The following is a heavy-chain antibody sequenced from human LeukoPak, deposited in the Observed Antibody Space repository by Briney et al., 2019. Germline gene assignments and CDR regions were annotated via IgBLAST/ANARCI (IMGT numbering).Heavy chain of an antibody. Sequence: SETLSLTCTVCGGSISSYYWSWIRQPAGKGLEWIGRIYTSGSTNYNPSLKSRVTLSVDTSKNQFSLKLSSVTAADTAVYYCARVSGYHWESCYDYWGQGTLVTVSS. CDR3: ARVSGYHWESCYDY. D-gene: IGHD5-12*01. CDR1: GGSISSYY. J-gene: IGHJ4*02. V-gene: IGHV4-4*07. CDR2: IYTSGST.